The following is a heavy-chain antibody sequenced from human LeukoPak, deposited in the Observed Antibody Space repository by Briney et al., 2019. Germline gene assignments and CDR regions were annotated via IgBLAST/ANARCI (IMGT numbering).Heavy chain of an antibody. CDR2: INWNGGST. V-gene: IGHV3-20*04. CDR3: ARVFGRYYYYYGMDV. CDR1: GFTFDDYG. J-gene: IGHJ6*02. Sequence: GGSLRLSCAASGFTFDDYGMSWVRQAPGKGLEWVSGINWNGGSTGYADSVKGRFTISRDNAKNSLYLQMNSLRAEDTALYYCARVFGRYYYYYGMDVWGRGTTVTVSS. D-gene: IGHD3-16*01.